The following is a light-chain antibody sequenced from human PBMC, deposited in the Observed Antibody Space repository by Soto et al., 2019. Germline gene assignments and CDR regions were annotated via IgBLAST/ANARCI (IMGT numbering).Light chain of an antibody. V-gene: IGLV3-1*01. CDR3: QAWDSSHNYV. Sequence: SYELTQPPSVSVSPGKTASITCSGDKLGDKYACWYQQKPGQSPVLVIYQDSKRPSGIPERFSGSNSGNTATLTISGTQAMDEADYYCQAWDSSHNYVFGTGTKLTVL. J-gene: IGLJ1*01. CDR2: QDS. CDR1: KLGDKY.